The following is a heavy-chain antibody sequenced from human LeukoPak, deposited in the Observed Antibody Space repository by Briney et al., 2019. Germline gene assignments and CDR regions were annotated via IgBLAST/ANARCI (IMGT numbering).Heavy chain of an antibody. CDR3: AKSAYYDSSGFYREYYFDY. V-gene: IGHV3-30*18. D-gene: IGHD3-22*01. Sequence: PGGSLRLSCAASGFTFSSYGMHWVRQAPGKGLEWVAVISYDGSNKYYADSVKGRFTISRDNSKNTLHLQMNSLRAEDTAVYYCAKSAYYDSSGFYREYYFDYWGQGTLVTVSS. CDR2: ISYDGSNK. CDR1: GFTFSSYG. J-gene: IGHJ4*02.